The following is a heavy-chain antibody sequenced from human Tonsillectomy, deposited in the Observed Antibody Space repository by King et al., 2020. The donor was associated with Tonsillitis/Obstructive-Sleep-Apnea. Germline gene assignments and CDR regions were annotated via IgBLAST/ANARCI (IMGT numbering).Heavy chain of an antibody. CDR3: AKGGTPWVAARPVDY. J-gene: IGHJ4*02. CDR1: GFIFDDYT. V-gene: IGHV3-43*01. Sequence: VQLVESGGVVVQPGGSLRLSCAASGFIFDDYTMVWVRQTPGKGLEWVSLISWDGESSYYADSVRGRFTISRDNSKNSLYLEMNSLRTEDTALYYCAKGGTPWVAARPVDYWGQGTLVTVSS. CDR2: ISWDGESS. D-gene: IGHD6-6*01.